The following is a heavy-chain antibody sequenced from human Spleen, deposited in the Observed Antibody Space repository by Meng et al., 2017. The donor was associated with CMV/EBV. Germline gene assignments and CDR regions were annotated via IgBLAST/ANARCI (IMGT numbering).Heavy chain of an antibody. CDR1: GYSLTAYY. CDR2: INPNTGAT. CDR3: ARDQVGIDYGDKGPIDF. V-gene: IGHV1-2*02. J-gene: IGHJ4*02. D-gene: IGHD4-17*01. Sequence: ASVKVSCKASGYSLTAYYLHWVRQAPAQGLEWMGGINPNTGATDYAQKFQGRVTMTRDTSINTAYMELRSLRSDDTAVYFCARDQVGIDYGDKGPIDFWGQGTLVTVSS.